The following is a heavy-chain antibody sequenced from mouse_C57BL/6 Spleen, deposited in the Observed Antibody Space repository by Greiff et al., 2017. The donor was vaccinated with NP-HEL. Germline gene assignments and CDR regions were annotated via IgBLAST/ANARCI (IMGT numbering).Heavy chain of an antibody. CDR2: IDPSDSYT. D-gene: IGHD1-1*01. CDR3: ARGLGSSYSWYFDV. J-gene: IGHJ1*03. CDR1: GYTFTSYW. V-gene: IGHV1-59*01. Sequence: QVQLQQPGAELVRPGTSVKLSCKASGYTFTSYWMHWVKQRPGQGLEWIGVIDPSDSYTNYNQKFKGKATLTVDTSSSTAYMQLSSLTSEDSAVYYCARGLGSSYSWYFDVWGTGPTVTVSS.